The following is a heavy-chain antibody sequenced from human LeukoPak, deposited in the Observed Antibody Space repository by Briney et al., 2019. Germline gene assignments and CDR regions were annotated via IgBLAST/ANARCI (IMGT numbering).Heavy chain of an antibody. Sequence: SSETLSLTCTVSGGSISSYYWSWIRQPAGKGLEWIGRIYTSGSTNYNPSLKSRVTISVDTSKNQFSLKLSSVTAADTAVYYCARDFRPGPFDIWGQGTMVTVSS. CDR2: IYTSGST. J-gene: IGHJ3*02. CDR1: GGSISSYY. CDR3: ARDFRPGPFDI. D-gene: IGHD2-2*01. V-gene: IGHV4-4*07.